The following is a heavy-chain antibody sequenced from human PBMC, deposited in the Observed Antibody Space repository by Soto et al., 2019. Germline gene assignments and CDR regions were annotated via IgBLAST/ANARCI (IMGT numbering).Heavy chain of an antibody. J-gene: IGHJ5*02. CDR1: GYTFTSYG. D-gene: IGHD2-2*01. CDR3: ARDSRGYCSSTSCYDWFDP. CDR2: ISAYNGNT. V-gene: IGHV1-18*01. Sequence: QVQLVQSGAEVKKPGASVKVSCKASGYTFTSYGISWVRQAPGQGLEWMGWISAYNGNTNYAHKLQGRVNMTTDRSTSTAYMELRSLRSVDTAVYYCARDSRGYCSSTSCYDWFDPWGQGTLVTVSS.